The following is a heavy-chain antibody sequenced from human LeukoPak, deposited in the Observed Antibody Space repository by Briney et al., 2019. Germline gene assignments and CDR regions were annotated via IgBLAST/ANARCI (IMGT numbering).Heavy chain of an antibody. Sequence: PGASVKVSCKASGYTFTSYGISWVRQAPGQGLEWMGWISAYNGNTNYAQKLQGRVTMTTDTSTSTAYMELRSLRPDDTAVYYCARPRSGGYNYGDYYYYGMDVWGQGTTVTVSS. CDR1: GYTFTSYG. CDR3: ARPRSGGYNYGDYYYYGMDV. CDR2: ISAYNGNT. V-gene: IGHV1-18*01. J-gene: IGHJ6*02. D-gene: IGHD5-24*01.